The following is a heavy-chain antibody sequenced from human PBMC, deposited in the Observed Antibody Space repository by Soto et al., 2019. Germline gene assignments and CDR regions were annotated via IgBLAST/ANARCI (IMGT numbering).Heavy chain of an antibody. CDR1: GGSISSYY. CDR3: ARPANYSDSSGYRY. CDR2: IYYSGST. D-gene: IGHD3-22*01. V-gene: IGHV4-59*01. Sequence: SETLSLTCTVSGGSISSYYWSWIRQPPGKGLEWIGYIYYSGSTNYNPSLKSRVTISVDTSKNQFSLKLSSVTAVDTAVYYCARPANYSDSSGYRYWGQGTLVTVSS. J-gene: IGHJ4*02.